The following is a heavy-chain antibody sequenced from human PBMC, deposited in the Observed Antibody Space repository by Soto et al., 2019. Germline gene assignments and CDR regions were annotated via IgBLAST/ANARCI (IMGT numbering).Heavy chain of an antibody. J-gene: IGHJ3*02. CDR2: IYYSGST. CDR3: ARDSNGGVKSTAASYAFDI. CDR1: GASIRSTY. V-gene: IGHV4-59*12. Sequence: SETLSLTCTVSGASIRSTYWSWSRQSPGKGLEWIGYIYYSGSTGYNPSLKSRVTISVDTSKNQFSLKLSSVTAADTAVYYCARDSNGGVKSTAASYAFDIWGQGTMVTV. D-gene: IGHD2-2*01.